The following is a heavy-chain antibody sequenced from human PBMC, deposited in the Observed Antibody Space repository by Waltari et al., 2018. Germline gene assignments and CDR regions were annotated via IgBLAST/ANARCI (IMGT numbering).Heavy chain of an antibody. D-gene: IGHD2-15*01. CDR2: IDPSGGST. Sequence: QVQLVQSGAEVKKPGASVKVSCKASGYTLTSYYLHWVRQAPGQGLEWMGVIDPSGGSTDYAQKFQGRVTMTRDTSTSTVYMELSSLRSEDTAVFYCARSGGSSWLDPWGQGTLVTVSS. CDR3: ARSGGSSWLDP. CDR1: GYTLTSYY. J-gene: IGHJ5*02. V-gene: IGHV1-46*01.